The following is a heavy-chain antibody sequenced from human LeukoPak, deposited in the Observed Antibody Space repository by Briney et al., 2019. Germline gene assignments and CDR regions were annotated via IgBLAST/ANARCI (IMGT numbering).Heavy chain of an antibody. CDR3: ARDRRVPTAIDH. J-gene: IGHJ4*02. V-gene: IGHV1-2*02. D-gene: IGHD2-2*01. CDR2: INPNSGGT. CDR1: GYTFTDYY. Sequence: ASVKVSCKASGYTFTDYYMHWVRQAPGQGLEWVGWINPNSGGTNYAQKFQGRVTMTRDTSISTAYMELSRLRSDDTAVYYCARDRRVPTAIDHWGQGTLVTVSS.